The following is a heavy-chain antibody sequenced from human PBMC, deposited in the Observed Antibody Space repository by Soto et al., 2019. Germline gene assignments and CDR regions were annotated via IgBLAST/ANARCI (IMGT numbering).Heavy chain of an antibody. CDR3: ARRDSSSNYYYYYGMDV. CDR1: GYTFTSYG. CDR2: ISAYNGNT. D-gene: IGHD6-13*01. Sequence: GASVKVSCKASGYTFTSYGISWVRQAPGQGLEWMGWISAYNGNTNYAQKLQGRVTMTTDTSTSTAYMELRSLRSDDTAVYYCARRDSSSNYYYYYGMDVWGQGTTVTVSS. J-gene: IGHJ6*02. V-gene: IGHV1-18*01.